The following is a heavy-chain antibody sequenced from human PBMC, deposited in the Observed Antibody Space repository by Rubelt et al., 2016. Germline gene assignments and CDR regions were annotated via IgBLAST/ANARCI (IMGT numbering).Heavy chain of an antibody. CDR2: ST. J-gene: IGHJ4*02. D-gene: IGHD6-6*01. Sequence: STYYADSVKGRFTISRDNSKNTLYLQMNSLRAEDTAVYYCAREGVYSSSSGSVYWGQGTLVTVSS. V-gene: IGHV3-23*01. CDR3: AREGVYSSSSGSVY.